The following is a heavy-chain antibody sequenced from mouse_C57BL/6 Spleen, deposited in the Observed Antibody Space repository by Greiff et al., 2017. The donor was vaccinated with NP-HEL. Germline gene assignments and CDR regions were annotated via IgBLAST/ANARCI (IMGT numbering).Heavy chain of an antibody. Sequence: QVQLQQSGAELVRPGASVTLSCKASGYTFTDYEMHWVKQTPVHGLEWIGAIDPETGGTAYNQKFTGKAILTADKSSSTAYMELRSLTSEDSAVYYCTREWGLYGSPDYWGQGTTLTVSS. V-gene: IGHV1-15*01. D-gene: IGHD1-1*01. CDR2: IDPETGGT. J-gene: IGHJ2*01. CDR3: TREWGLYGSPDY. CDR1: GYTFTDYE.